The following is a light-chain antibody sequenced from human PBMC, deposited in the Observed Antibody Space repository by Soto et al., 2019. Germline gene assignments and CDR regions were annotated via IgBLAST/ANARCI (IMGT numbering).Light chain of an antibody. Sequence: QSVLTQPPSVSGAPGQRVTISCTGSSSKIGAGYDVHWYQQLPGTAPKLLIYGNSNRPSGVPDRFSGSKSGTSASLAITGLQAEDEADNYCQSYDSSLIASYVFGPGTKVTVL. J-gene: IGLJ1*01. CDR3: QSYDSSLIASYV. CDR2: GNS. V-gene: IGLV1-40*01. CDR1: SSKIGAGYD.